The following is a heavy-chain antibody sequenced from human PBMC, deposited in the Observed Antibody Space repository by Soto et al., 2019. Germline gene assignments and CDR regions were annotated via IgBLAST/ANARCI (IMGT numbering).Heavy chain of an antibody. D-gene: IGHD6-6*01. CDR1: GGSFSGYY. Sequence: SETLSLTCAVYGGSFSGYYWSRIRQPPGKGLEWIGYIYYSGSTYYNPSLKSRVTISVDTSKNQFSLKLSSVTAADTAVYYCARERSSSAPYYYYGMDVWGQGTTVTVSS. J-gene: IGHJ6*02. CDR2: IYYSGST. CDR3: ARERSSSAPYYYYGMDV. V-gene: IGHV4-34*09.